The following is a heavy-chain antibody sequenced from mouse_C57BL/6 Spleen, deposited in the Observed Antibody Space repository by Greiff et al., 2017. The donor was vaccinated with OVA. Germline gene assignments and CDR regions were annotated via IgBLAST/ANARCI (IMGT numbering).Heavy chain of an antibody. CDR3: ARWGVNGGGWFAY. V-gene: IGHV7-3*01. D-gene: IGHD1-1*01. CDR1: GFTFTDYY. Sequence: EVNLVESGGGLVQPGGSLSLSCAASGFTFTDYYMSWVRQPPGKALEWLGFIRNKANGYTTEYSASVKGRFTISRDNSQSILYLQMNALRAEDSATYYCARWGVNGGGWFAYWGQGTLVTVSA. CDR2: IRNKANGYTT. J-gene: IGHJ3*01.